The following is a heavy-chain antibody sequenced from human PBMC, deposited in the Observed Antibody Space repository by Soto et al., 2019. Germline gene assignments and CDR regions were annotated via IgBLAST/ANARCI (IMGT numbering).Heavy chain of an antibody. D-gene: IGHD2-2*01. V-gene: IGHV4-34*01. J-gene: IGHJ4*02. CDR2: INHSGST. CDR3: ARDKSTGLFDY. Sequence: QVQLQQWGAGLLKPSETLSLTCAGYGGSFSGYYWTWIRKPPRTGRECIGEINHSGSTNYNPSLKSRVTIAVDTSKHQFSLKLTSVTAADTAVYYCARDKSTGLFDYWGQGTLVTVSS. CDR1: GGSFSGYY.